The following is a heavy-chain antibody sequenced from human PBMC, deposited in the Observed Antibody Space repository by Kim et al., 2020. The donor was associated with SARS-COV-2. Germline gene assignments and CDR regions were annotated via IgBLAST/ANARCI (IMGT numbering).Heavy chain of an antibody. D-gene: IGHD3-10*01. V-gene: IGHV4-34*01. J-gene: IGHJ4*02. CDR3: SRGSGRWLQHHYFDY. CDR2: INHSGST. CDR1: GGSFSGYY. Sequence: SETLSLTCAVYGGSFSGYYWSWIRQPPGKGLEWIGEINHSGSTNYNPSLKSRVTISVDTSKNQFSLKLSSVTAADTAVYYCSRGSGRWLQHHYFDYWGQGTLVTVSS.